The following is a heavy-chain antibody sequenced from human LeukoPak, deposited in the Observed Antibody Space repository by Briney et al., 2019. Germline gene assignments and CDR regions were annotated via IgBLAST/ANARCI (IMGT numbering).Heavy chain of an antibody. CDR2: MYHRGNT. CDR3: ARDSVQKRPPNRNYYYYMDV. Sequence: PSETLSLTCAVSGASISSDNWWSWVRQPPGKGLEWIGEMYHRGNTNYNPSLMSRVTISVDKSKNQFSLKLSSVTAADTAVYYCARDSVQKRPPNRNYYYYMDVWGKGTTVTVSS. J-gene: IGHJ6*03. V-gene: IGHV4-4*02. D-gene: IGHD1-1*01. CDR1: GASISSDNW.